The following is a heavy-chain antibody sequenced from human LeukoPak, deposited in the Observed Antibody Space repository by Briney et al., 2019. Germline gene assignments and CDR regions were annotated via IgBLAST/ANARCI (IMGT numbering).Heavy chain of an antibody. J-gene: IGHJ6*03. CDR2: IYHSGST. V-gene: IGHV4-30-2*01. CDR3: ARLNYYYYYYMDV. Sequence: PSETLSLTCAVSGGSISSGGYSWSWIRQPPGKGLEWIGYIYHSGSTYYNPSLKSRVTISVDRSKNQFSLKLSSVTAADTAVYYCARLNYYYYYYMDVWGKGTTVTVSS. D-gene: IGHD3-16*01. CDR1: GGSISSGGYS.